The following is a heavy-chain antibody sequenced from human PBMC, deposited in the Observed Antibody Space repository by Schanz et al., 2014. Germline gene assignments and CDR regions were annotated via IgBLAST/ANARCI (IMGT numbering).Heavy chain of an antibody. CDR2: ISYSGVT. CDR3: ALREKPYGPFAS. V-gene: IGHV4-34*06. CDR1: GGSFSGYY. Sequence: QVQLQQWGAGLLKPSETLSLTCAVYGGSFSGYYWSWIRQHPGKGLEWIGYISYSGVTYYNPSLKSRVTISVDRSKTQFSLRLDPVTAADTAVYYCALREKPYGPFASWGQGALVTVSS. J-gene: IGHJ4*02. D-gene: IGHD3-10*01.